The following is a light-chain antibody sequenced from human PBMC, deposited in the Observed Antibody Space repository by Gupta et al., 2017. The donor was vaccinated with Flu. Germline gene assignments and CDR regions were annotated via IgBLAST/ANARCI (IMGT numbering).Light chain of an antibody. CDR1: SSDVGGYDY. J-gene: IGLJ3*02. CDR3: CSHAGSYTSM. Sequence: QSALTQPRSVSGSPGQSVTISCTGTSSDVGGYDYVSWYQQHPGKAPKLMIYDVSERPSGVPDRFSGSKSGNTASLTISGLQADDEADYYCCSHAGSYTSMFGGGTKLTVL. CDR2: DVS. V-gene: IGLV2-11*01.